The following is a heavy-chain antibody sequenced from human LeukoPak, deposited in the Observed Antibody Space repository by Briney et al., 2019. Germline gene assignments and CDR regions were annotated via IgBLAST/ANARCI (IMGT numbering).Heavy chain of an antibody. D-gene: IGHD3-3*01. CDR3: ARVRRAPYDFWSGSRPLDY. Sequence: PSETLSLTCAVYGGSFSGYYWSSIRQPPGKGLEWIGEINHSGSTNYNPSLKSRVTISVDTSKNQFSLKLSSVPAADTAVYYCARVRRAPYDFWSGSRPLDYWGQGTLVTVSS. CDR2: INHSGST. J-gene: IGHJ4*02. CDR1: GGSFSGYY. V-gene: IGHV4-34*01.